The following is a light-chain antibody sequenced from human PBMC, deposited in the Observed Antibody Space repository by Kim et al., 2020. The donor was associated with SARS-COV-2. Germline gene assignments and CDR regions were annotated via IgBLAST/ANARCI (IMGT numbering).Light chain of an antibody. V-gene: IGKV1-27*01. CDR3: QKYNSVPWT. J-gene: IGKJ1*01. CDR2: AAS. CDR1: QGITNS. Sequence: GDRVTITCRASQGITNSLAWYQQXPGKVPQLLIYAASALQSGVPSRFSGSGSGTDFTLTISSLQPEDVATYYCQKYNSVPWTFGQGTKV.